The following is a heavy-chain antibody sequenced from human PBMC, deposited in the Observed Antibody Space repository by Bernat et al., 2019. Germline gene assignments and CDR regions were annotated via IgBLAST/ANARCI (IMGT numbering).Heavy chain of an antibody. CDR1: GGSISSFY. V-gene: IGHV4-59*08. CDR2: IYYSGST. D-gene: IGHD3-3*01. CDR3: ARGPFEPYDFWSGYRLSLHFDY. J-gene: IGHJ4*02. Sequence: QVQLQESGPGLVKPSETLSLTCTVSGGSISSFYWSWIRQTPGKGLEWIGYIYYSGSTNYNPSLKSRVTISVDTSKNQFSLKLSSVTAADTAVYYCARGPFEPYDFWSGYRLSLHFDYWGQGTLVTVSS.